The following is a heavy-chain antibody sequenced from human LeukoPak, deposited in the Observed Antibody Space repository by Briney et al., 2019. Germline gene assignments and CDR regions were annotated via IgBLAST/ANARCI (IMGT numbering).Heavy chain of an antibody. CDR3: ARGGVRGVMVYWFGP. D-gene: IGHD3-10*01. Sequence: PSETLTLTCAVSGGSISSSNWWSWVRQPPGKGLEWIGEIYHSGSTNYNPSLKSRVTISVDKSKNQFSLKLSSVTAADTAVYYCARGGVRGVMVYWFGPWGQGTLVTVSS. J-gene: IGHJ5*02. V-gene: IGHV4-4*02. CDR2: IYHSGST. CDR1: GGSISSSNW.